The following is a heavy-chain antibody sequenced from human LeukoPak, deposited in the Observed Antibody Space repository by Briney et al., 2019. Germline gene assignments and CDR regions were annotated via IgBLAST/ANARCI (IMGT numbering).Heavy chain of an antibody. CDR3: ATQGRSAMLGI. V-gene: IGHV3-48*03. Sequence: QPGGSLRLSCAASGFTFSTYEMNWVRQAPGKGLEWVSYISSSGGSTYYADSVKGRFTISRDNAKNSLFLQMNSLRAEDTAVYYCATQGRSAMLGIWGQGTMVTVSS. CDR1: GFTFSTYE. CDR2: ISSSGGST. D-gene: IGHD3-3*01. J-gene: IGHJ3*02.